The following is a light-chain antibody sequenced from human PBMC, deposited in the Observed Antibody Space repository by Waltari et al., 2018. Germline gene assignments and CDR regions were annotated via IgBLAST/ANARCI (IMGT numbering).Light chain of an antibody. J-gene: IGKJ1*01. CDR1: KSIGSF. CDR2: AAS. CDR3: QQSFSVPWT. Sequence: CRASKSIGSFLNWYQKKPGKVHKLLIFAASSLQSGVPSRFSGSGSGTDFTLTIRSLTSEDFATYYCQQSFSVPWTFGQGTKVEIK. V-gene: IGKV1-39*01.